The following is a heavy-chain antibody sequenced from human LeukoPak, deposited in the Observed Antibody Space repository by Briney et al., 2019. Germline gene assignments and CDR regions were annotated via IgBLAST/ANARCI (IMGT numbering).Heavy chain of an antibody. D-gene: IGHD4-23*01. CDR2: ISGSGATT. CDR3: ARPATVAKGAFDI. Sequence: PGGSLRLSCAASGFIFTSYAMSWVRHTPGKGLEWVSGISGSGATTYYADSVKGRLTISRDNSKNTVYLQMNSLRAEDTAVYYCARPATVAKGAFDIWGQGTMVTVSS. J-gene: IGHJ3*02. CDR1: GFIFTSYA. V-gene: IGHV3-23*01.